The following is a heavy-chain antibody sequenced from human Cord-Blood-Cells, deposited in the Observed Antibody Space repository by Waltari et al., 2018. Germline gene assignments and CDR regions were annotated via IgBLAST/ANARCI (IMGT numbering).Heavy chain of an antibody. CDR2: IYYRGST. CDR1: GGSISSYY. CDR3: ARVAAGRPGYYYMDV. D-gene: IGHD6-19*01. Sequence: QVQLQESGPGLVKPSETLSLTCTVSGGSISSYYWSWIRQPPGKGLEWIGYIYYRGSTNYNPPLKSRVTISVDTSKNQFSLKLSSVTAADTAVYYCARVAAGRPGYYYMDVWGKGTTVTVSS. J-gene: IGHJ6*03. V-gene: IGHV4-59*01.